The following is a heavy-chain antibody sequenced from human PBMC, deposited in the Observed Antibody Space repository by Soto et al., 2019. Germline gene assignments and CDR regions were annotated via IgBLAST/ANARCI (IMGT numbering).Heavy chain of an antibody. CDR2: ISYDGSTK. CDR1: GFTFSSFS. V-gene: IGHV3-30-3*01. CDR3: ARATTVAGTPEFDY. J-gene: IGHJ4*02. D-gene: IGHD6-19*01. Sequence: GGSLRLSCAASGFTFSSFSLHWVRQAPGKGLEWLALISYDGSTKYNADSVKGRLTVSRDNSNNTLYLQLSSLRPEDTAVYYCARATTVAGTPEFDYWGQGTLVTVSS.